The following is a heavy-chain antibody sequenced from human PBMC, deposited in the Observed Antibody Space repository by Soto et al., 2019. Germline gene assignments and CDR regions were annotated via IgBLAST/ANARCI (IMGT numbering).Heavy chain of an antibody. V-gene: IGHV3-11*01. Sequence: PGGSLRLSCAASGYTFSDYYLSWIRHAPGKGLEWISYIDTSSTKIYYADSVRGRFTISRDNGKNSLLLEMNNLRVEETAVYFCASHYDLWTGYLSPVDYWGRGTLVTVSS. CDR1: GYTFSDYY. J-gene: IGHJ4*02. D-gene: IGHD3-3*01. CDR2: IDTSSTKI. CDR3: ASHYDLWTGYLSPVDY.